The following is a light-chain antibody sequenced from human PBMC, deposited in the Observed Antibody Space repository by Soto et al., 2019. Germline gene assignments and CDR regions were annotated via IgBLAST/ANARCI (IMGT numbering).Light chain of an antibody. Sequence: EIVFTQSPATLSLSPGERATLSWRASQSVSSYLAWYQQTNGQAPRNLIYDAYNGDTGIPPRFSGRRSGTDCTLTISSLEPEDSAVYYCQQRHMWPITFGQGTRLEIK. V-gene: IGKV3-11*01. J-gene: IGKJ5*01. CDR3: QQRHMWPIT. CDR1: QSVSSY. CDR2: DAY.